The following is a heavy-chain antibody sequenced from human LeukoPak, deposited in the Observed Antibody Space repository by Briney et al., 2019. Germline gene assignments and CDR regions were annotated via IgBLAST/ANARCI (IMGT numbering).Heavy chain of an antibody. Sequence: GGSLRLSCAASGFTFSSYWVHWVRQAPGKGLEWVARINSDGSTINHADSVRGRFTISRDNAENTLYLQMSSLRAEDTAIYFCARATAMGFDYWGQGTLVTVSS. CDR1: GFTFSSYW. V-gene: IGHV3-74*01. D-gene: IGHD5-18*01. CDR3: ARATAMGFDY. CDR2: INSDGSTI. J-gene: IGHJ4*02.